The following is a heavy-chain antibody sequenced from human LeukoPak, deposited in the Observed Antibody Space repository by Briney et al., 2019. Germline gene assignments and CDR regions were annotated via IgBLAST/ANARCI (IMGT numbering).Heavy chain of an antibody. CDR2: TRNKANSYTT. CDR1: GFTFSDHY. J-gene: IGHJ6*02. D-gene: IGHD3-10*01. CDR3: ARFGYGMDV. V-gene: IGHV3-72*01. Sequence: SGGSLRLSCAASGFTFSDHYMDWVRQAPGKGLEWVGRTRNKANSYTTEYAASVKGRFTISRDDSKNSLYLQMNSLKTEDTAVYYCARFGYGMDVWGQGTTVTVSS.